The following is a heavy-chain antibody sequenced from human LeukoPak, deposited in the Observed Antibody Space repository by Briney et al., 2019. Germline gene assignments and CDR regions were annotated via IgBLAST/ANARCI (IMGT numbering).Heavy chain of an antibody. CDR3: AREDSSSWYHYFDY. D-gene: IGHD6-13*01. Sequence: PSETLSLTCTVSGGSISSYYWSWIRQPPGKGLEWIWCIYYSGSTNYNPSLKSRVTISVDTSKNQFSLKLSSVTAADTAVYYCAREDSSSWYHYFDYWGQGTLVTVSS. CDR1: GGSISSYY. CDR2: IYYSGST. J-gene: IGHJ4*02. V-gene: IGHV4-59*01.